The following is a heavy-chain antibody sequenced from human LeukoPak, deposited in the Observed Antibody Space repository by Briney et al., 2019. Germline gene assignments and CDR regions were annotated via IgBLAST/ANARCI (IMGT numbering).Heavy chain of an antibody. D-gene: IGHD2-15*01. V-gene: IGHV4-34*01. Sequence: SETLSLTCAVYGGSFSDYYWSWIRQPPGKGLEWIGEINHSGSTNYNPSLKSRVTISVDTSKSQFSLKLSPVTAADTAVYYCVRGLYCSGGSCRFDYWGQGTLVTVSS. CDR1: GGSFSDYY. J-gene: IGHJ4*02. CDR2: INHSGST. CDR3: VRGLYCSGGSCRFDY.